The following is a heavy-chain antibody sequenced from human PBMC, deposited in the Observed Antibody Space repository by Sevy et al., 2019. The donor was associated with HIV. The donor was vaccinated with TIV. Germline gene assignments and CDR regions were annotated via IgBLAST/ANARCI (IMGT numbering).Heavy chain of an antibody. CDR2: ISHGGGTT. CDR3: ARRYLPGAPPALDY. CDR1: GFTFNNYV. J-gene: IGHJ4*02. V-gene: IGHV3-23*01. Sequence: GGSLRLSCAASGFTFNNYVMNWVRQAPGKGLEWVSVISHGGGTTYYADSVKGRFTISRYDSKETVYLERNSLRAEDTAVYYCARRYLPGAPPALDYWGQGTLVTVSS. D-gene: IGHD2-2*01.